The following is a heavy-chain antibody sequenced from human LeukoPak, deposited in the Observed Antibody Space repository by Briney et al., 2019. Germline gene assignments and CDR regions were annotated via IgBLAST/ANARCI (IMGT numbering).Heavy chain of an antibody. D-gene: IGHD7-27*01. CDR1: GGSFRGYY. V-gene: IGHV4-34*01. CDR2: IHYTGAT. CDR3: ARGVLGPYYFDL. J-gene: IGHJ2*01. Sequence: SETLSLTCALYGGSFRGYYWSWIRQPPGKGLEWIGEIHYTGATNYKPSLKSRVTISGDPSKNQVSLRVSSVTAADTAVYYCARGVLGPYYFDLWGRGTLVTVSS.